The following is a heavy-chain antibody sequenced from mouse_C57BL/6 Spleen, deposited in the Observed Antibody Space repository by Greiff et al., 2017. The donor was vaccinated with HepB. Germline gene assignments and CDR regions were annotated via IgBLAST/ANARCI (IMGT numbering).Heavy chain of an antibody. CDR3: ARSYGSSPYYYAMDY. J-gene: IGHJ4*01. D-gene: IGHD1-1*01. CDR1: GYTFTSYW. CDR2: IYPGSGST. Sequence: QVQLQQPGAELVKPGASVKMSCKASGYTFTSYWITWVKQRPGQGLGWIGDIYPGSGSTNYNEKFKSKATLTVDTSSSTAYMQLSSLTSEDSAVYYCARSYGSSPYYYAMDYWGQGTSVTVSS. V-gene: IGHV1-55*01.